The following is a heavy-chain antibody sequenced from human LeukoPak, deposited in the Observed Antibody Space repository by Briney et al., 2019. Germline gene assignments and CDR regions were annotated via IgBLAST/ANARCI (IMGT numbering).Heavy chain of an antibody. V-gene: IGHV3-23*01. CDR2: ISGSGGST. Sequence: GGSLRLSCAASGFTFSSYAMSWVRQAPGKGLEWVSAISGSGGSTYYADSVKGRFTISRDNSKNTLYLQMNSLRADDTAVYYCARDRFGELFHYYYYYYMDVWGKGTTVTISS. J-gene: IGHJ6*03. D-gene: IGHD3-10*01. CDR3: ARDRFGELFHYYYYYYMDV. CDR1: GFTFSSYA.